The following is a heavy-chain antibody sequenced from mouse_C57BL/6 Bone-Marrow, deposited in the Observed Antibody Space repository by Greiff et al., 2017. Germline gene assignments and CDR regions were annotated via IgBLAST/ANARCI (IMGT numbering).Heavy chain of an antibody. CDR2: INPGSGGT. V-gene: IGHV1-54*01. CDR3: AIGGGITTVVAPFAY. CDR1: GYAFTNYL. D-gene: IGHD1-1*01. J-gene: IGHJ3*01. Sequence: QVQLQQSGAELVRPGTSVKVSCKASGYAFTNYLIEWVKQRPGQGLEWIGVINPGSGGTNYNEKFKGKATLTADKSSSTAYMQLSSLTSEDSAVYFCAIGGGITTVVAPFAYWGQGTLVTVAA.